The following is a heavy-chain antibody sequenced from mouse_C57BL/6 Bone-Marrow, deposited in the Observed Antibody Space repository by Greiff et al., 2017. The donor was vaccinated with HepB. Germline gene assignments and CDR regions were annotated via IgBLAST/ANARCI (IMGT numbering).Heavy chain of an antibody. V-gene: IGHV1-85*01. CDR1: GYTFTSYD. CDR3: EGITTVGGWYFDV. Sequence: QVQLQQSGPELVKPGASVKLSCKASGYTFTSYDINWVKQRPGQGLEWIGWIYPRDGSTKYNEKFKGKATLTVDTSSSTAYMELHSLTSEDSAVYFCEGITTVGGWYFDVWGTGTTVTVSS. CDR2: IYPRDGST. J-gene: IGHJ1*03. D-gene: IGHD1-1*01.